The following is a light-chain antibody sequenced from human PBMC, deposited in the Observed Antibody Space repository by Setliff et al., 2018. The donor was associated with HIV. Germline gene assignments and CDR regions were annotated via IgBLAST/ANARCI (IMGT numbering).Light chain of an antibody. J-gene: IGLJ1*01. V-gene: IGLV2-14*01. CDR3: CSFTSSHTYV. Sequence: QSALAQPASVSGSPGQSITISCTGTNRDVGGGRRYVSWYQHFPGKAPKLVIYEVNTRPSGVSSRFSGSKSGNTASLTISGLQLEDESDYYCCSFTSSHTYVFGTGTKVTVL. CDR2: EVN. CDR1: NRDVGGGRRY.